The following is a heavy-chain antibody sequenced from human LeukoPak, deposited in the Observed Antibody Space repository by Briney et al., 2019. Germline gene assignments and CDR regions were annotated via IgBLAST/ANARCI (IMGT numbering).Heavy chain of an antibody. V-gene: IGHV3-30*18. J-gene: IGHJ6*02. Sequence: GGSLRLSCAASGFTFSSYGMHWVRQAPGKGLEWVAVISYDGGNKYYADSVKGRFTISRDNSKNTLYLQMNSLRAEDTAVYYCAKNSGFDEFWSGYYTGPGNYHGMDVWGQGTTVTVSS. CDR2: ISYDGGNK. CDR1: GFTFSSYG. D-gene: IGHD3-3*01. CDR3: AKNSGFDEFWSGYYTGPGNYHGMDV.